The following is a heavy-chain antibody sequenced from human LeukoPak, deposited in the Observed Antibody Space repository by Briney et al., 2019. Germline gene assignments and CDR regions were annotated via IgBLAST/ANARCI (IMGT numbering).Heavy chain of an antibody. V-gene: IGHV3-21*01. Sequence: GGSLRLSCAASGFTFSNAWMSWVRQAPGKGLEWVSSISSSSSYIYYADSVKGRFTISRDNAKNSLYLQMNSLRAEDTAVYYCARAPTGTLFDYWGQGTLVTVSS. CDR1: GFTFSNAW. D-gene: IGHD1-1*01. CDR3: ARAPTGTLFDY. J-gene: IGHJ4*02. CDR2: ISSSSSYI.